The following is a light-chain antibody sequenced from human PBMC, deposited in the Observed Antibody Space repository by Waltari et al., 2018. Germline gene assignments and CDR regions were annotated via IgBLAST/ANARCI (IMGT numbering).Light chain of an antibody. J-gene: IGLJ3*02. V-gene: IGLV4-69*01. Sequence: QGPESVPRYLMRVNIDGSHNKGDEIPDRFSGSSSGAERYLTISSVQSGDEGVYYCQTGGHGSWVFGGGTHLTVL. CDR3: QTGGHGSWV. CDR2: VNIDGSH.